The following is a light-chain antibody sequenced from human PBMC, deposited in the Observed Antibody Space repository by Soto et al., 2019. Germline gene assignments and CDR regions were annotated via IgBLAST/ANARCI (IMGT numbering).Light chain of an antibody. CDR3: QQYNNWPYT. CDR2: GAS. J-gene: IGKJ2*01. V-gene: IGKV3-15*01. Sequence: EIVMTQSPATLSVSPGERATLSCRASQSVSSNLAWYQQKPGQVPRLLIYGASTRATGIPARFSGSGSGTVFTLTISSLHSEDFAVYYCQQYNNWPYTFGQGTKLEI. CDR1: QSVSSN.